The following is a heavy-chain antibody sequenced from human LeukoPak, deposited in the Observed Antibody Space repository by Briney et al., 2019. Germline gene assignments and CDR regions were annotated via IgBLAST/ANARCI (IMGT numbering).Heavy chain of an antibody. J-gene: IGHJ4*02. D-gene: IGHD3-22*01. CDR3: ARDSSGYYYGY. CDR2: INHSGST. V-gene: IGHV4-34*01. CDR1: GGSFSGYY. Sequence: SETLSLTCAVYGGSFSGYYWSWIRQPPGKGLEWIGEINHSGSTNYNPSLKSRVTISVDTSKNQFSLKLSSATAADTAVYYCARDSSGYYYGYWGQGTLVTVSS.